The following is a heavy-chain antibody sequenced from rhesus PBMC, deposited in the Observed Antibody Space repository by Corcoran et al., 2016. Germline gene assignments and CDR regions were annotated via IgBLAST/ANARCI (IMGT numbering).Heavy chain of an antibody. CDR1: GFTFSSYA. V-gene: IGHV3-103*01. J-gene: IGHJ4*01. Sequence: EVQLVESGGGLAKPGGSLRLSCAASGFTFSSYAMHWFRQAPGKGLEWVSAISGDYSTNYAASGKGRFTIIRDNSKNTLSLQMNSLRPEDTAVYYCAKGDYGSTFDYWGQGVLVTVSS. D-gene: IGHD4-29*01. CDR2: ISGDYST. CDR3: AKGDYGSTFDY.